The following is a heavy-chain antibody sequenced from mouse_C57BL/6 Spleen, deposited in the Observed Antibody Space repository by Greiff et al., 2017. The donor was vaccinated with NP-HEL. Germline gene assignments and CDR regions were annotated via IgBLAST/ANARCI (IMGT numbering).Heavy chain of an antibody. CDR3: VRSDSSGFAY. J-gene: IGHJ3*01. CDR1: GYTFTSYW. CDR2: IDPSDSYT. Sequence: VQLQQSGAELVRPGTSVKLSCKASGYTFTSYWMHWVKQRPGQGLEWIGVIDPSDSYTNYNQKFKGKATLTVDTSSSTAYMQLSSLTSEDSAVYYCVRSDSSGFAYWGQGTLVTVSA. D-gene: IGHD3-2*02. V-gene: IGHV1-59*01.